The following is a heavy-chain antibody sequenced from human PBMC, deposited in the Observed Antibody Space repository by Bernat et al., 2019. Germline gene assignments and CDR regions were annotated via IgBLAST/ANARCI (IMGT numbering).Heavy chain of an antibody. V-gene: IGHV3-23*01. CDR1: GFTFSSYA. CDR3: AKDPTLVVDATRSALFDY. Sequence: EVQLLESGGGLVQPGGSLRLSCAASGFTFSSYAMSWVRQAPGKGLEWVSAISGSGGSTYYADSVMGRFTISRDNSKNTLYLQMNSLSAEDTAVYYCAKDPTLVVDATRSALFDYWGQGTLVTVSS. D-gene: IGHD2-15*01. CDR2: ISGSGGST. J-gene: IGHJ4*02.